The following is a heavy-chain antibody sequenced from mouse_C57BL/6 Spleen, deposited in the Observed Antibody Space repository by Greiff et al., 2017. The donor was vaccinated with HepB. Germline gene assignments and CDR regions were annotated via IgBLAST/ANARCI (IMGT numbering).Heavy chain of an antibody. V-gene: IGHV5-4*01. CDR3: AIFTTGDYFDY. D-gene: IGHD1-1*01. Sequence: EVQGVESGGGLVKPGGSLKLSCAASGFTFSSYAMSWVRQTPEKRLEWVATISDGGSYTYYPDNVKGRFTISRDNAKNNLYLQMSQLKYEDTAMYYCAIFTTGDYFDYWGQGTTLTGSS. CDR2: ISDGGSYT. J-gene: IGHJ2*01. CDR1: GFTFSSYA.